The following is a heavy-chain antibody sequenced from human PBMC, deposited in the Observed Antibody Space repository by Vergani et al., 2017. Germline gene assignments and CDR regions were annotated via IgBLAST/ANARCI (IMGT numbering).Heavy chain of an antibody. CDR1: GSTVSGNY. V-gene: IGHV3-66*02. CDR3: ARRAERWETLLRDDFDV. J-gene: IGHJ3*01. CDR2: IYSGDET. D-gene: IGHD1-26*01. Sequence: ELQLVESGGGLVQPGGSLRLSCAASGSTVSGNYMTWVRQAPGKGLEWVSHIYSGDETYYADSVKGRVTISRDTSKNTLHLQINNLRVEDTAVYYCARRAERWETLLRDDFDVWGQGTFVTVSP.